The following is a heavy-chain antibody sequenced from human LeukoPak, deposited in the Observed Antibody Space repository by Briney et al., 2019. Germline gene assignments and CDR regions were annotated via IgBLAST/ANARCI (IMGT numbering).Heavy chain of an antibody. CDR3: ARDLNSGGDC. Sequence: GGSLRLSCAASGFTFSSYSMNWVRQAPGKGLEWVSSISSSSSYIYYADSVKGRFAISRDNAKNSLYLQMNSLRAEDTAVYYCARDLNSGGDCWGQGTLVTVSS. V-gene: IGHV3-21*01. CDR1: GFTFSSYS. CDR2: ISSSSSYI. D-gene: IGHD2-15*01. J-gene: IGHJ4*02.